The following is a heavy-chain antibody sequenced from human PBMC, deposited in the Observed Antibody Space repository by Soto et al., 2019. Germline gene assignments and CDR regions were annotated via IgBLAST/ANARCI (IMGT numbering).Heavy chain of an antibody. V-gene: IGHV3-30*04. J-gene: IGHJ4*02. CDR2: ISYDGSYK. CDR3: TREYQSSRGGDLSPPFEY. Sequence: QVQLVESGGGVVQPGRYLRLSCAVSGFTFSNYAMHWVRQAPGKGLEWVAVISYDGSYKHYADSVKGRFTISRDNSKKTLYLQMNSLRAEDTAVYYCTREYQSSRGGDLSPPFEYWGQVTLVTVSS. CDR1: GFTFSNYA. D-gene: IGHD2-21*02.